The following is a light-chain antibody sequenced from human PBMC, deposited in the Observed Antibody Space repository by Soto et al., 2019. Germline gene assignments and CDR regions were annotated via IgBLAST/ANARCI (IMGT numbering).Light chain of an antibody. Sequence: QSALTQPASVSGSPGQSITISCTGTSSDVGGYNYVSWYQQHPGKAPKLMIYEVSNRPSRVSNRFSGSKSGNTASLTISGPQAEDEADYCCSSYTSSSALVVFGGGTQLTVL. V-gene: IGLV2-14*01. CDR1: SSDVGGYNY. J-gene: IGLJ2*01. CDR3: SSYTSSSALVV. CDR2: EVS.